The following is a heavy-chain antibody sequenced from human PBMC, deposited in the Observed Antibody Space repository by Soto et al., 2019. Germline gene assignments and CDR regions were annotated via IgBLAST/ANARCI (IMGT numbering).Heavy chain of an antibody. Sequence: QVQLVQSGAEVKKPGASVKVSCKASGYTFTRSGISWVRQAPGQGLEWMGWINGYNGNTNYAQKFQGRITMTTDTPTSTAYMELRSLRSDDTAVYFCARMGDVPYYYYGMDVWGQGNTVIVSS. CDR3: ARMGDVPYYYYGMDV. D-gene: IGHD3-16*01. J-gene: IGHJ6*02. CDR1: GYTFTRSG. V-gene: IGHV1-18*01. CDR2: INGYNGNT.